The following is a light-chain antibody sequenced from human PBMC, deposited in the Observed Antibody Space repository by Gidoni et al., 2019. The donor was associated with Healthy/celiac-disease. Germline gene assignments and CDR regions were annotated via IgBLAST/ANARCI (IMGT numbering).Light chain of an antibody. Sequence: QSALTQPAAVSGAPGQPITISCTGTSSDVGSYNLVSWYQQHPGEAPQLMIYEGSKRPSGVSNRFSGSKSGNTASLTISGLQAEDEADYYCCSYAGSSTLFGGGTKLTVL. V-gene: IGLV2-23*01. J-gene: IGLJ2*01. CDR1: SSDVGSYNL. CDR3: CSYAGSSTL. CDR2: EGS.